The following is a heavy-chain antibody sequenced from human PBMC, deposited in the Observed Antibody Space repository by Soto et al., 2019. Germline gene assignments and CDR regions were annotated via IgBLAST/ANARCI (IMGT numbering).Heavy chain of an antibody. V-gene: IGHV4-39*01. CDR2: IYYSGST. CDR3: ARVEVDYYYYGMDV. CDR1: GGSISSSSYY. Sequence: SETLSLTCTVSGGSISSSSYYWGWIRQPPGKGLEWIGSIYYSGSTYYNPSLKSRVTISVDTSKNQFSLKLSSVTAADTAVYSCARVEVDYYYYGMDVWGQGTTVTVSS. J-gene: IGHJ6*02.